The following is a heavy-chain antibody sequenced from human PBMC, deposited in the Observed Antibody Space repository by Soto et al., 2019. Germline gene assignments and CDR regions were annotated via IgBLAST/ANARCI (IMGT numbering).Heavy chain of an antibody. J-gene: IGHJ4*02. D-gene: IGHD6-19*01. CDR2: IYPGGSDT. CDR3: ARHRRDSSGWDYYFDY. CDR1: GYSFTSYW. V-gene: IGHV5-51*01. Sequence: GESVKISCXGSGYSFTSYWIGWVRQMPGKGLEWMGIIYPGGSDTRYSPSFQGQVTISADKSISTAYLQWSSLKASDTAMYYCARHRRDSSGWDYYFDYWGQGTLVTVS.